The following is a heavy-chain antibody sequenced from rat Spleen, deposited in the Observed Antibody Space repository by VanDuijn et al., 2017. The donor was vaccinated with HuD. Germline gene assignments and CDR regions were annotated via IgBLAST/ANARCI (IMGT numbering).Heavy chain of an antibody. Sequence: QVQLKESGPGLVQPSQTLSLTCTVSGFSLIRYNVHWVRQPPGEGLEWMGRMTYNGDTSYNSALISRLSISRDTSKNQVFLKMNSLQTDDTGTYYCTIHPWYWGQGVMVTVSS. CDR1: GFSLIRYN. J-gene: IGHJ2*01. CDR3: TIHPWY. CDR2: MTYNGDT. D-gene: IGHD3-1*01. V-gene: IGHV2-63*01.